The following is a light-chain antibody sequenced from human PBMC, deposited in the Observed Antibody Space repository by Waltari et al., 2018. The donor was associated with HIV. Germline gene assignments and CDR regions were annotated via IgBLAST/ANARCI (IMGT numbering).Light chain of an antibody. J-gene: IGLJ1*01. CDR2: EVS. Sequence: QSALTQPASVSGSPGQSITISCTGTSSDVGGYNDVSWYQQHPGKAPTRVISEVSNRPSGVTNRFSGSKSGNTASLTISGLQVEDEADYYCSSYTSSSTLYVFGTGTKVTVL. CDR3: SSYTSSSTLYV. CDR1: SSDVGGYND. V-gene: IGLV2-14*01.